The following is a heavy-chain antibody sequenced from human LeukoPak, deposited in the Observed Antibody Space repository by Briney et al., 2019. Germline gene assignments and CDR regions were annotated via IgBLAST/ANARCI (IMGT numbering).Heavy chain of an antibody. J-gene: IGHJ4*02. V-gene: IGHV7-4-1*02. CDR2: INTNTGNP. Sequence: ASVKVSCKASGYTFTSYAMNWVRQAPGQGLEWMGWINTNTGNPTYAQGFTGRFVFSLDTSVSTAYLQISSLKAEDTAVYYCARDAGSGPMIVVGTDYWGQGTLVTVSS. D-gene: IGHD3-22*01. CDR1: GYTFTSYA. CDR3: ARDAGSGPMIVVGTDY.